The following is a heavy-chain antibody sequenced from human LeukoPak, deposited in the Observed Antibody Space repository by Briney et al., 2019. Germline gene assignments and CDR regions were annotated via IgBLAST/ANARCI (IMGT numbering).Heavy chain of an antibody. CDR1: GGSFSGYY. CDR3: ARGRLGWPLDY. CDR2: INHSGST. V-gene: IGHV4-34*01. Sequence: PSETLSLTCAVYGGSFSGYYWSWIRQPPGKGLEWIGEINHSGSTNYNPSLKSRVTISVDTSKNQFSLKLSSVTAADTAVYYCARGRLGWPLDYWGQGTLVTVSS. J-gene: IGHJ4*02. D-gene: IGHD6-19*01.